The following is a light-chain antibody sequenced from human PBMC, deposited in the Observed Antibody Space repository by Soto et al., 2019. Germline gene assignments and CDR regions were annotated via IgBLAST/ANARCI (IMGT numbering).Light chain of an antibody. V-gene: IGLV2-8*01. Sequence: QSALTQPPSASGSPGQSVTISCTGASSDVGGYSYVAWFQQHPGKAPKLMIYEVTKRPSGVPDRFSGSKSGNTASLTVSGLQAEDEADYYCSSYAGSRTYVFGTRTKVTVL. CDR3: SSYAGSRTYV. J-gene: IGLJ1*01. CDR1: SSDVGGYSY. CDR2: EVT.